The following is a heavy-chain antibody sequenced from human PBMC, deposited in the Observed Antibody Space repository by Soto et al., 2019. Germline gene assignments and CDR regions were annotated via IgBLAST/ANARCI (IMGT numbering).Heavy chain of an antibody. CDR1: GGSISSGGYY. D-gene: IGHD6-13*01. CDR3: ARVFSDSSSFFDP. CDR2: IYYSGRT. Sequence: QVQLQESGPGLVKPSQTLSLTYTVSGGSISSGGYYWSWIRQHPGKGLEWIGNIYYSGRTYYNPSLKSRVTISVDTSKNQFSLKVSSVTGADTAVYYCARVFSDSSSFFDPWGQGTLVTVSS. J-gene: IGHJ5*02. V-gene: IGHV4-31*03.